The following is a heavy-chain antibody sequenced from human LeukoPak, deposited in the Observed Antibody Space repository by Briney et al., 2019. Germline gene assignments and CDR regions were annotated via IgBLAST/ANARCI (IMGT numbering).Heavy chain of an antibody. CDR3: ARSPYCTNGVCYSRYYFDY. CDR1: GGSISSGSDY. D-gene: IGHD2-8*01. Sequence: PSQTLSLTCTVSGGSISSGSDYWSWIRQPAGKGLEWIGRIYTSGSTDCNPSLKSRVTISVDTSKNHFSLKLSSVTAADTAVYYCARSPYCTNGVCYSRYYFDYWGQGTLVTVSS. CDR2: IYTSGST. V-gene: IGHV4-61*02. J-gene: IGHJ4*02.